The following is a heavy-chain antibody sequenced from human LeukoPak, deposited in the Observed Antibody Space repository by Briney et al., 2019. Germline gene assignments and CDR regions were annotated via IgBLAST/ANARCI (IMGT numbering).Heavy chain of an antibody. CDR3: ARGKKRYFDWLLSDYFDY. CDR2: ISYDGSNK. CDR1: GFTFSSYA. V-gene: IGHV3-30-3*01. D-gene: IGHD3-9*01. Sequence: PGGSLRLSCAASGFTFSSYAMHWVRQAPGKGLEWVAVISYDGSNKYYADSVKGRFTISRDNSKNTLYLQMNSLRAEDTAVNYCARGKKRYFDWLLSDYFDYWGQGTLVTVSS. J-gene: IGHJ4*02.